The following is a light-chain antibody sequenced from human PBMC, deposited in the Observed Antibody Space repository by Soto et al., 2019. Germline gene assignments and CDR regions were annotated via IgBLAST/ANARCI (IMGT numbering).Light chain of an antibody. J-gene: IGKJ2*01. CDR1: QSVSSSY. CDR2: GAS. Sequence: EIVLTQSPGTLSLSPGERATLSCRASQSVSSSYLAWYQQRPGQAPRLLIYGASSSATGIPDRFSGSGSGTDFTLTISRLKPEDFAVYYCQQYGSSSYTFGQGTKLEIK. CDR3: QQYGSSSYT. V-gene: IGKV3-20*01.